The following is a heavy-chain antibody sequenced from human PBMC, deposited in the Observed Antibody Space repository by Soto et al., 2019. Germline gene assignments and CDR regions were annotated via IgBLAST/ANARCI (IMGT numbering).Heavy chain of an antibody. J-gene: IGHJ5*02. CDR3: AKDHTQFYSKDCWFDP. CDR1: GFTLSGYS. D-gene: IGHD2-15*01. CDR2: FSGSGGST. V-gene: IGHV3-23*01. Sequence: PGGSLRLSCAASGFTLSGYSMSWVRQAPGKGLEWVAAFSGSGGSTYYAESGKGRLTISRDNSKNTLYLQMNSLRDEDTDVYYCAKDHTQFYSKDCWFDPWGQGTLVTVSS.